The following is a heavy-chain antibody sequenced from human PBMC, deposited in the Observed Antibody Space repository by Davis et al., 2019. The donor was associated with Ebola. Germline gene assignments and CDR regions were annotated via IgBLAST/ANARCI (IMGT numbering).Heavy chain of an antibody. CDR3: ASPYYGSGSNAFDI. CDR2: INHSGST. D-gene: IGHD3-10*01. J-gene: IGHJ3*02. V-gene: IGHV4-34*01. Sequence: PSETLSLTCTVSGGSISSYYWSWIRQPAGKGLEWIGEINHSGSTNYNPSLKSRVTISVDTSKNQFSLKLSSVTAADTAVYYCASPYYGSGSNAFDIWGQGTMVTVSS. CDR1: GGSISSYY.